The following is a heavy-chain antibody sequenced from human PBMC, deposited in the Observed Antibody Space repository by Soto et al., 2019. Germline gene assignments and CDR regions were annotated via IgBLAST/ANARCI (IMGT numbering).Heavy chain of an antibody. J-gene: IGHJ4*02. CDR3: ARSPGYYFDY. V-gene: IGHV4-31*03. CDR1: GGSIGSGRYY. CDR2: IYYSGIT. Sequence: SETLSLTCTVSGGSIGSGRYYWSWIRQHPGKGLEWIGYIYYSGITYYNPSLKSRVTISVDTSKNQFSLKLSSVTAADTAVYYCARSPGYYFDYWGQGTLVTSSS.